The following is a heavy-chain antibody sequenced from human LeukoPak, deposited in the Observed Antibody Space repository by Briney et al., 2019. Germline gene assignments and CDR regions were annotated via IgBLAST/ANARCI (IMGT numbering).Heavy chain of an antibody. V-gene: IGHV5-51*01. CDR3: ARGVYYDILTGPAGNFDY. Sequence: GESLKISCKGSGYSFTSYWIAWVRQMPGKGLEWMGIIYPGDSDTTYSPSFQGQVTISADKSISTAYLQWSSLKASDTAMYYCARGVYYDILTGPAGNFDYCGQGTLVTVSS. CDR1: GYSFTSYW. D-gene: IGHD3-9*01. CDR2: IYPGDSDT. J-gene: IGHJ4*02.